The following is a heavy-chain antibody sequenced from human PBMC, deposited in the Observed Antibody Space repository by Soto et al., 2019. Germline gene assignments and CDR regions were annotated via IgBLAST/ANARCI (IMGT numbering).Heavy chain of an antibody. CDR1: GFTFSTYV. J-gene: IGHJ4*02. V-gene: IGHV3-33*01. Sequence: QVQLVESGGGVVQPGRSLRLSCAASGFTFSTYVMHWVRHAPGKGLEWVALIWYDGSDKYYADSVRGRFTISRDNSNNTLNVYMYSLIDGQRAVYYGARFSWSGHCTYGGWWHPDYWGEGALVTVSS. D-gene: IGHD1-26*01. CDR3: ARFSWSGHCTYGGWWHPDY. CDR2: IWYDGSDK.